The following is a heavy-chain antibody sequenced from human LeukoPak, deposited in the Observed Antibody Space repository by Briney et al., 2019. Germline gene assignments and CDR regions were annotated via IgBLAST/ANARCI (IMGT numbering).Heavy chain of an antibody. V-gene: IGHV3-66*01. D-gene: IGHD4-17*01. CDR2: IYSGGST. J-gene: IGHJ3*02. CDR1: GFHVRCNY. Sequence: GSLGLLCGGLGFHVRCNYIGWVRQGPGEGLEWVSVIYSGGSTYYADSVKGRFTISRDNSKNTLYLQMNSLRAEDTAVYYCARGPTVTTDAFDIWGQGTMVTVSS. CDR3: ARGPTVTTDAFDI.